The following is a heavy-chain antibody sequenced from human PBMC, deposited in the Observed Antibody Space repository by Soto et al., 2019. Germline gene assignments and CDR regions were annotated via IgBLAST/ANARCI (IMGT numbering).Heavy chain of an antibody. Sequence: PGGSLRLSCAASGFTFSSYGMHWVRQAPGKGLEWVAVISYDGSNKYYADSVKGRFTISRDNSKNTLYLQMNSLRAEDTAVYYCAKSVGSDYDNYYYYGMDVWGQGTTVTVSS. CDR1: GFTFSSYG. J-gene: IGHJ6*02. V-gene: IGHV3-30*18. CDR3: AKSVGSDYDNYYYYGMDV. D-gene: IGHD5-12*01. CDR2: ISYDGSNK.